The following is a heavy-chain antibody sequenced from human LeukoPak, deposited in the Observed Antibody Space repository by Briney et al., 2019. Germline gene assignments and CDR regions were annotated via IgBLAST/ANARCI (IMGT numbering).Heavy chain of an antibody. J-gene: IGHJ4*02. V-gene: IGHV1-2*02. CDR1: GYTFTGYF. D-gene: IGHD3-22*01. CDR3: ARGAHYHDSSEGYDY. CDR2: INPNSGGT. Sequence: ASVKVSCKASGYTFTGYFMHWVRQAPGQGLEWMGWINPNSGGTNYAQKFQGRVTMTRDTSISTAYMELSRLRSDDTAVYYCARGAHYHDSSEGYDYWGQGTLVTVSS.